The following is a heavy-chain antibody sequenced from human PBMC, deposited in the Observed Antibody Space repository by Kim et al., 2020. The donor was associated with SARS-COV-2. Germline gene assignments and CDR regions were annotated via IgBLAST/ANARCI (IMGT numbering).Heavy chain of an antibody. J-gene: IGHJ6*02. CDR2: INHSGST. CDR3: ARVNYVWGSYRYYYYYGMDV. D-gene: IGHD3-16*02. Sequence: SETLSLTCAVYGGSFSGYYWSWIRQPPGKGLEWIGEINHSGSTNYNPSLKSRVTISVDTSKNQFSLKLSSVTAADTAVYYCARVNYVWGSYRYYYYYGMDVWGQGTTVTVSS. CDR1: GGSFSGYY. V-gene: IGHV4-34*01.